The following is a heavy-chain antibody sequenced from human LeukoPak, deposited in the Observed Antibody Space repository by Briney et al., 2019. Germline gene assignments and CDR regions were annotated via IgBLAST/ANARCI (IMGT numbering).Heavy chain of an antibody. J-gene: IGHJ4*02. D-gene: IGHD6-13*01. CDR2: INPSGGST. Sequence: VASVKVSCKASGYTFINNYIRWVRQAPGQGLEWMGVINPSGGSTSYAQKFQGRVTMTRDTSTSTVYMDLSSLRSEDTAVYYCARAVRQLVDFDYWGQGTLVTVSS. V-gene: IGHV1-46*01. CDR3: ARAVRQLVDFDY. CDR1: GYTFINNY.